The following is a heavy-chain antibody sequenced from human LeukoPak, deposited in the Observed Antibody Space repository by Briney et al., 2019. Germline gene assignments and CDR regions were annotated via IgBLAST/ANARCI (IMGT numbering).Heavy chain of an antibody. D-gene: IGHD2-21*02. CDR2: INPSGGST. J-gene: IGHJ6*02. V-gene: IGHV1-46*01. CDR3: ARDCGGDCYPSYYYGMDV. CDR1: GYTFTSYY. Sequence: ASVKVSCKASGYTFTSYYMHWVRQAPGQGLEWMGIINPSGGSTSYAQKFQGRVTMTRDTSTSTVYMELSSLRFEDTAVYYCARDCGGDCYPSYYYGMDVWGQGTTVTVSS.